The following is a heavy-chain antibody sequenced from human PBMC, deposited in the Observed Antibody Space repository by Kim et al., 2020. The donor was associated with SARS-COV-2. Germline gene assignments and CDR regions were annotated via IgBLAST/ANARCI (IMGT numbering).Heavy chain of an antibody. CDR1: GGSISSYY. Sequence: SETLSLTCTVSGGSISSYYWSWIRQPQGQGLEWIGYIYYSGSTNYNPSLKSRVTISVDTSKNQFSLKLSSVTAADTAVYYCARVEPNYDFWSGYLDYWGQGTLVTVSS. V-gene: IGHV4-59*13. CDR3: ARVEPNYDFWSGYLDY. D-gene: IGHD3-3*01. CDR2: IYYSGST. J-gene: IGHJ4*02.